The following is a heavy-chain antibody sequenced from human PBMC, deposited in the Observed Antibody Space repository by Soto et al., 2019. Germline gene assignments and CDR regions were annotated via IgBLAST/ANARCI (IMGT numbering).Heavy chain of an antibody. CDR3: AKGGRLIAAASGMDV. CDR1: GFTFSSYG. J-gene: IGHJ6*02. Sequence: QVQLVESGGGVVQPGRSLRLSCAASGFTFSSYGMHWVRQAPGKGLEWVAVISYDGSNKYYADSVKGRFTISRDNSXXTLYLQMNSLRAEDTAVYYCAKGGRLIAAASGMDVWGQGTTVTVSS. V-gene: IGHV3-30*18. D-gene: IGHD6-13*01. CDR2: ISYDGSNK.